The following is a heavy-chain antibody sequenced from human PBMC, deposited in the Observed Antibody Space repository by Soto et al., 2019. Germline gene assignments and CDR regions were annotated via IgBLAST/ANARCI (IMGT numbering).Heavy chain of an antibody. CDR3: ARDGGSSYYYYGMDV. D-gene: IGHD6-13*01. Sequence: SETLSLTCTVSGGSISSFFWSWIRQPPGKGLEWIGYIYHSGTTYYNPSLKRRVTISVDTSKNQFSLKLSSVTAADTAVYYCARDGGSSYYYYGMDVWGQGTTVTVSS. CDR1: GGSISSFF. V-gene: IGHV4-59*01. J-gene: IGHJ6*02. CDR2: IYHSGTT.